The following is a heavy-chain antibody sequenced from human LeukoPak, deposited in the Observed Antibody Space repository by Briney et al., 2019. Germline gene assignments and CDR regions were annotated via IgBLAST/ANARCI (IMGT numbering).Heavy chain of an antibody. CDR1: GGSFSGSY. CDR2: INHSGST. V-gene: IGHV4-34*01. CDR3: ARGRNPRYYDSSGYYLNY. D-gene: IGHD3-22*01. Sequence: SETLSLTCAFYGGSFSGSYLSWIRQPPGKGLEWIGEINHSGSTNYNPSLKSRVTISLDASKNQCSLKLSSVTAADTAVYYCARGRNPRYYDSSGYYLNYWGQGTLVTVSS. J-gene: IGHJ4*02.